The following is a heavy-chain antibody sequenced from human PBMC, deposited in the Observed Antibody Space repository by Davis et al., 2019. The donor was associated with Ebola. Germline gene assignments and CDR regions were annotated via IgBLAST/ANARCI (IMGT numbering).Heavy chain of an antibody. CDR3: ARCIAARRRFSLDYYYYGMDV. CDR2: IIPIFGTA. D-gene: IGHD6-6*01. CDR1: GGTFSSYA. V-gene: IGHV1-69*13. Sequence: SVTVSCKASGGTFSSYAISWVRQAPGQGLEWMGGIIPIFGTANYAQKFQGRVTITADESTSTAYMELSSLRSEDTAVYYCARCIAARRRFSLDYYYYGMDVWGQGTTVTVSS. J-gene: IGHJ6*02.